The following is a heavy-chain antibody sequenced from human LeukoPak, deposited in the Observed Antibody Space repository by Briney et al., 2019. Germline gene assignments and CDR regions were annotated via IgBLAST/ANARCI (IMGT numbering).Heavy chain of an antibody. CDR2: IYTSGST. D-gene: IGHD7-27*01. J-gene: IGHJ4*02. Sequence: SETLSLTCTVSGGSISSGSYYWSWIRQPAGKGLEWIGRIYTSGSTNYNPSLKSRVTISVDTSKNQFSLKLSSVTAADTAEYYCARISLLGITDYWGQGTLVTVSS. CDR3: ARISLLGITDY. CDR1: GGSISSGSYY. V-gene: IGHV4-61*02.